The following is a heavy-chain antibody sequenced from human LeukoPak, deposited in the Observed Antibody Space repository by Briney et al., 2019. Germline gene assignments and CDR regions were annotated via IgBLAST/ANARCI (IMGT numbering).Heavy chain of an antibody. V-gene: IGHV5-10-1*01. D-gene: IGHD1-14*01. CDR3: ARLPNPSGGSDY. J-gene: IGHJ4*02. CDR2: IDPTDSYT. Sequence: GESLKISCKGSGYIFTSYWINWVRQMPGKGPEWMGRIDPTDSYTNYSPSFQGHVTISADKSISTAYLQWSSLKASDTAMYYCARLPNPSGGSDYWGQGTLVTVSS. CDR1: GYIFTSYW.